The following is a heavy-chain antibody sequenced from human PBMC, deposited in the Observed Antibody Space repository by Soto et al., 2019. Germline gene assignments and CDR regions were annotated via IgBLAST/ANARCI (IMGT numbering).Heavy chain of an antibody. Sequence: ASVKVSCKASGYTFTSYAMHWVRQAPGQRLERMGWINAGNGNTKYSQKFQGRVTITRDTSASTAYMELSSLGSEDTAVYYCAREGGSSWPYYYYGMDVWGQGTTVTVSS. CDR1: GYTFTSYA. CDR2: INAGNGNT. CDR3: AREGGSSWPYYYYGMDV. J-gene: IGHJ6*02. V-gene: IGHV1-3*01. D-gene: IGHD6-13*01.